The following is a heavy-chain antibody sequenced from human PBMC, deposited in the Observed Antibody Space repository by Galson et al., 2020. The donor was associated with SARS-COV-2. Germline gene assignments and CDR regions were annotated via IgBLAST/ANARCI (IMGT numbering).Heavy chain of an antibody. CDR3: AAITMVRGPAY. Sequence: SVKVSCKTSGFTFTSSAVQWVRQARGQRLEWIGWIVVGSGDTKYAQKFQGRVTITRDMSTSTAYMELSSLRSEDTAVYYCAAITMVRGPAYWGQGTLVTVSS. CDR2: IVVGSGDT. CDR1: GFTFTSSA. D-gene: IGHD3-10*01. V-gene: IGHV1-58*01. J-gene: IGHJ4*02.